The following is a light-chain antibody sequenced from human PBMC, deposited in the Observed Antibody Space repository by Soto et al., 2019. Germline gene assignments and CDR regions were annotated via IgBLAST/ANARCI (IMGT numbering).Light chain of an antibody. V-gene: IGKV3-11*01. CDR2: DAS. J-gene: IGKJ5*01. Sequence: EIVLTQSPATLSLSPGEGATLSCRASQSVGSLLAWYQQKPGQAPRLVIYDASNRATGIPARFSGSGSGTDFTLNISSLEPEDFAVYYCQQRSNWPITFGQGTRLEIK. CDR3: QQRSNWPIT. CDR1: QSVGSL.